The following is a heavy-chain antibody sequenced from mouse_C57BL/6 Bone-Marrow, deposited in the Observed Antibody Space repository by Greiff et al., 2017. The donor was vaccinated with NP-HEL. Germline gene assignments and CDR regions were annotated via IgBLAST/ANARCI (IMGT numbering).Heavy chain of an antibody. J-gene: IGHJ2*01. CDR2: IHPNSGST. CDR3: ARWRITTVVAPFDY. CDR1: GYTFTSYW. Sequence: QVQLQQPGAELVKPGASVKLSCKASGYTFTSYWMHWVKQRPGQGLEWIGMIHPNSGSTNYNEKFKSKATLTVDKSSSTAYMQLSSLTSEDSAVYYCARWRITTVVAPFDYWGQGTTLTVSS. V-gene: IGHV1-64*01. D-gene: IGHD1-1*01.